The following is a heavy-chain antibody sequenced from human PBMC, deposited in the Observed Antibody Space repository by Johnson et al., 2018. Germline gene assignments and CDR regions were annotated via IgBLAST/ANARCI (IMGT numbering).Heavy chain of an antibody. CDR1: GFTFGDYA. CDR2: IRRKAYGGTT. J-gene: IGHJ3*02. D-gene: IGHD3-9*01. CDR3: TRDDILTGYYNPGAFDI. V-gene: IGHV3-49*03. Sequence: EVQLVESGGGLVQPGRSLRLSCTASGFTFGDYAMSWFRQAPGKGLEWGGFIRRKAYGGTTEYAASVKGRFTISRDDSKSIADLQMNSLKTEDTAVYYCTRDDILTGYYNPGAFDIWGQGTMVTVSS.